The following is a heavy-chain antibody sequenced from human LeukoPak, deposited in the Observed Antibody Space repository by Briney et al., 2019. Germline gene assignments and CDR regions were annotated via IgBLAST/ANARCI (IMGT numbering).Heavy chain of an antibody. CDR1: GGSISSGTYY. CDR3: ARDQGRYYYGSGSYYSTEVGFDP. J-gene: IGHJ5*02. CDR2: IYSSGST. D-gene: IGHD3-10*01. Sequence: SETLSLTCTVSGGSISSGTYYWGWIRQPAGKGLEWIGRIYSSGSTNYNPSLKSRVTISVDTSKNQFSLKLSSVTAADTAVYYCARDQGRYYYGSGSYYSTEVGFDPWGQGTLVTVSS. V-gene: IGHV4-61*02.